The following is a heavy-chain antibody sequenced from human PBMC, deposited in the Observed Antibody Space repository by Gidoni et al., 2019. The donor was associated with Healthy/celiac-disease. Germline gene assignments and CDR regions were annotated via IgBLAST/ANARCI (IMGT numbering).Heavy chain of an antibody. CDR2: INHSGST. J-gene: IGHJ4*02. CDR3: ASFYSSSWYAGHWRSDY. V-gene: IGHV4-34*01. CDR1: GGSFSGYY. D-gene: IGHD6-13*01. Sequence: QVQLQQWGAGLLKPSETLSLTCAVYGGSFSGYYWSWIRQPPGKGLEWIGEINHSGSTNYNPSLKSRVTISVDTSKNQFSLKLSSVTAADTAVYYCASFYSSSWYAGHWRSDYWGQGTLVTVSS.